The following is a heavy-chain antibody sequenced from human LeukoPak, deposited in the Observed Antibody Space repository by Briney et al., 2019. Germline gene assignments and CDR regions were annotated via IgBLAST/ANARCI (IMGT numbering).Heavy chain of an antibody. V-gene: IGHV4-61*10. J-gene: IGHJ6*03. CDR3: ARAQRRAYYHYYYMDV. CDR2: INHSGST. Sequence: PSETLSLTCSVSGGSLSSGSYYWSWIRQPAGKGLEWIGEINHSGSTNYNPSLKSRVTISVDTSKNQFSLKLSSVTAADTAVYYCARAQRRAYYHYYYMDVWGKGTTVTVSS. CDR1: GGSLSSGSYY.